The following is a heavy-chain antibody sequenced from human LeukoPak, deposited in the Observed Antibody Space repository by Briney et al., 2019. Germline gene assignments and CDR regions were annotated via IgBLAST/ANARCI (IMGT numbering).Heavy chain of an antibody. Sequence: GGSLRLSCAASGYTFSTYAMSWVRQAPGKGLEWVSSISGSGGSTYYADSVKGRFTISRDNSKNTLYLQMNSLRGEDTAVYYCARAGLAGHDAFDIWGQGTVVTVSS. CDR2: ISGSGGST. CDR3: ARAGLAGHDAFDI. D-gene: IGHD3-10*01. V-gene: IGHV3-23*01. J-gene: IGHJ3*02. CDR1: GYTFSTYA.